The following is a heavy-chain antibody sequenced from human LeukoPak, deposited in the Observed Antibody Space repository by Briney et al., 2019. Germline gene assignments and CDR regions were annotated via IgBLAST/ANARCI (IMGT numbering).Heavy chain of an antibody. CDR2: ISSSGSTI. J-gene: IGHJ4*02. CDR1: GFTFSDYY. Sequence: GGSLRLSCAASGFTFSDYYMSWIRQAPGKGLKWVSYISSSGSTIYYADSVKGRFTISRDNAKNSLYLQMNSLRAEDTAVYYCARADWDTAMIDYWGQGTLVTVSS. CDR3: ARADWDTAMIDY. V-gene: IGHV3-11*04. D-gene: IGHD5-18*01.